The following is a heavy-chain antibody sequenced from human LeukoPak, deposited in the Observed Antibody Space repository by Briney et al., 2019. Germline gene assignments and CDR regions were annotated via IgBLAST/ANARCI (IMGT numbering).Heavy chain of an antibody. V-gene: IGHV3-23*01. D-gene: IGHD1-26*01. J-gene: IGHJ4*02. CDR3: SRDGVGPTPNDY. CDR2: LSHGGTRT. CDR1: GFTFRNFA. Sequence: GGSLRLSCAASGFTFRNFAMSWVRQAPGKGLEWVSGLSHGGTRTFYADSVKGRFTISRDNAKNTLYLQMNGLRAEDTAVYYCSRDGVGPTPNDYGGQGTLVTVSS.